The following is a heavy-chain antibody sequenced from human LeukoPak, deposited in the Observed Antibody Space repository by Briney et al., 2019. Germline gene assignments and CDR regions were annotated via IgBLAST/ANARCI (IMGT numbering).Heavy chain of an antibody. CDR2: ISAYNGNT. Sequence: ASVKVSCKASGDTFTSYGISWLRQAPGQGLEWMGRISAYNGNTNYAQKLQGRVTMTTDTSTSTAYMELRSLRSDDTAVYYCARGGPGYYYDSSGYYVYDYWGQGTLVTVSS. D-gene: IGHD3-22*01. V-gene: IGHV1-18*01. CDR1: GDTFTSYG. CDR3: ARGGPGYYYDSSGYYVYDY. J-gene: IGHJ4*02.